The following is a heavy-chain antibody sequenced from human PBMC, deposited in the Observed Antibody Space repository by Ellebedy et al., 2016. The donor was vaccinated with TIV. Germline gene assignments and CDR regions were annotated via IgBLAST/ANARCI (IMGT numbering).Heavy chain of an antibody. CDR2: MNGDGNER. D-gene: IGHD3-10*01. V-gene: IGHV3-7*01. CDR3: ARDRLMHGSGSYYSP. Sequence: GESLKISCAVSGFTFSTSWMSWVRQAPGQGLEWVANMNGDGNERYYVDSVEGRFTISRDNAKNSLYLEMNSLRAEDTAVYYCARDRLMHGSGSYYSPWGQGTLVTVSS. CDR1: GFTFSTSW. J-gene: IGHJ5*02.